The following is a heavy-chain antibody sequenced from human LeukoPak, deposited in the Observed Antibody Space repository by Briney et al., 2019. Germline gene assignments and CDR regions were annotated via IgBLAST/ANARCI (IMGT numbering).Heavy chain of an antibody. V-gene: IGHV3-23*01. CDR1: GFTFSSYA. CDR2: ISGSGGST. J-gene: IGHJ4*02. CDR3: AKRNIGFLEWLSEFDY. D-gene: IGHD3-3*01. Sequence: PGGSLRLSCAASGFTFSSYAMSWVRQAPGKGLEWVSAISGSGGSTYYADSMKGRFTISRDNSKNTLYLQMNSLRAEDTAVYYCAKRNIGFLEWLSEFDYWGQGTLVTVSS.